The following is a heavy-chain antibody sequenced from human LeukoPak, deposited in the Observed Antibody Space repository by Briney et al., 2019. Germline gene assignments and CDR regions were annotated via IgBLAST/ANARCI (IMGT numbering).Heavy chain of an antibody. Sequence: SETLSLTCTVSGGPISPYYWSWIRQPPGKGLEWIGYIYSSGSTNYNPSLKSRVTISLDTSKNQFSLKLTSVTAADTAVYFCAKQAYCSSTDCYGFDYWGRGTMVAVSS. J-gene: IGHJ4*02. CDR3: AKQAYCSSTDCYGFDY. CDR1: GGPISPYY. V-gene: IGHV4-59*08. CDR2: IYSSGST. D-gene: IGHD2-2*01.